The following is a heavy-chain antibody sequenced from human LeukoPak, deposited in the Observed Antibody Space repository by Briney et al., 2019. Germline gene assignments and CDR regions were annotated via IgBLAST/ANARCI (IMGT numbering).Heavy chain of an antibody. J-gene: IGHJ5*02. CDR3: ARASSGWENWFDP. D-gene: IGHD6-19*01. CDR2: ISSSGSGGNT. V-gene: IGHV3-23*01. Sequence: PGGSLRLSCAASGFTSGSYAMSWARQAPGKGLEWVSGISSSGSGGNTYYADSVKGRFTISRDNSKNTLYLQMNSLRAEDTAVYYCARASSGWENWFDPWGQGTLVTVSS. CDR1: GFTSGSYA.